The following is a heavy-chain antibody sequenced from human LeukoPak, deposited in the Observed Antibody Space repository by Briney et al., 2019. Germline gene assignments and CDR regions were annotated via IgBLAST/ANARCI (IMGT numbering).Heavy chain of an antibody. CDR2: ISGGGGST. Sequence: GGSLRLSCAASGFTFSNYAMSWVRQAPGKGLECVSAISGGGGSTYYADSVKGRFTISRDNSKYTLYLQMNGLRAGDTAVYYCAKVPYSNYGYYFDYWGQGTLVTVSS. CDR1: GFTFSNYA. CDR3: AKVPYSNYGYYFDY. V-gene: IGHV3-23*01. J-gene: IGHJ4*02. D-gene: IGHD4-11*01.